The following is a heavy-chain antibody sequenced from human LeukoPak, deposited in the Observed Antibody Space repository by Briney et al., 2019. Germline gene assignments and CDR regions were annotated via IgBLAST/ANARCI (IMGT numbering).Heavy chain of an antibody. Sequence: GGSLRLSCAASGFTFSSYGMHWVRQAPGKGLEWVAFIRYDGSNKYYADSVKGRFTISRDNSKNTLYLQMNSLRAEDTAVYYCAKSLYYYDSSGYYWDYWGQGTLVTVSS. V-gene: IGHV3-30*02. CDR3: AKSLYYYDSSGYYWDY. CDR2: IRYDGSNK. J-gene: IGHJ4*02. D-gene: IGHD3-22*01. CDR1: GFTFSSYG.